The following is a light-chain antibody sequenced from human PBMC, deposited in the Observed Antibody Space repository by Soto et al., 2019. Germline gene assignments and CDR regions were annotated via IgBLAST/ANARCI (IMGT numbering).Light chain of an antibody. V-gene: IGLV2-11*01. CDR1: SSDVGGYNY. Sequence: QSALTQPRSVSGSPGQSVTISCTGTSSDVGGYNYVSWYQQHPGKAPKLIIYDVSKRPSGVPDRFSGSTSGNTASLTISGLQAEYEDDYYCCSYAGSYTYVFGTGTKLTVL. CDR3: CSYAGSYTYV. CDR2: DVS. J-gene: IGLJ1*01.